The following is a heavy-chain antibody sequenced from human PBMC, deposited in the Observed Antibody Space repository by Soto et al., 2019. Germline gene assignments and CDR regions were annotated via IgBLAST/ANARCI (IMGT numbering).Heavy chain of an antibody. J-gene: IGHJ6*02. CDR3: ARKGGSSSYYYYGMDV. V-gene: IGHV1-69*13. CDR2: IIPIFGTA. Sequence: ASVKVSCKASGGTLSSYAISWVRQAPGQGLEWMGGIIPIFGTANYAQKFQGRVTITADESTSTAYMELSSLRSEDTAVYYCARKGGSSSYYYYGMDVWGQGTTVTVS. CDR1: GGTLSSYA. D-gene: IGHD6-6*01.